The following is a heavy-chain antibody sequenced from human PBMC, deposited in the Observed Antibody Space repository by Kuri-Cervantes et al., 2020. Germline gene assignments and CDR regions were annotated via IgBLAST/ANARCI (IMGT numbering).Heavy chain of an antibody. J-gene: IGHJ3*02. CDR3: ARVITRITMIVVADDAFDI. CDR1: GYTFTGYY. CDR2: INPNSGGT. V-gene: IGHV1-2*02. Sequence: PSVKVSCKASGYTFTGYYMHWVRQAPGQGLEWMGWINPNSGGTNYAQKFQGRVTMTRDTSISTAYMELSRLRSDDTAVYYCARVITRITMIVVADDAFDIWGQGTMVTVSS. D-gene: IGHD3-22*01.